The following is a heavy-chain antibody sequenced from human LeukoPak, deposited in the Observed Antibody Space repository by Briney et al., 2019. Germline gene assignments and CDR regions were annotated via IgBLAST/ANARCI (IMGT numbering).Heavy chain of an antibody. J-gene: IGHJ4*02. CDR3: VPEEKYSSGWFYFDS. D-gene: IGHD6-19*01. Sequence: GGSLRLSCAASGFTFSSYWMHWVRQAPGKGLVWVSRLNSDGSSTSYADSVKGRFTISRDNAKNTLFLQMNSLRAEDTAVYYCVPEEKYSSGWFYFDSWGQGTLVTVSS. CDR1: GFTFSSYW. V-gene: IGHV3-74*01. CDR2: LNSDGSST.